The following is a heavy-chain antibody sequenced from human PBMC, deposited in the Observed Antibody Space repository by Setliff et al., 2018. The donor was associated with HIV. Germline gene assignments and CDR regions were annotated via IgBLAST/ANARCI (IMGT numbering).Heavy chain of an antibody. J-gene: IGHJ6*03. CDR1: GYTFTSYY. V-gene: IGHV1-46*03. D-gene: IGHD3-16*01. CDR2: INPSGGSA. CDR3: ARDPAVFGLYYYYYMDV. Sequence: ASVKVSCKASGYTFTSYYMHWVRQAPGQGLEWMGIINPSGGSASYAQKFQGRVTMTRDTSTSTVYMELSSLRSEDTAVYYCARDPAVFGLYYYYYMDVWGKGTTVTVSS.